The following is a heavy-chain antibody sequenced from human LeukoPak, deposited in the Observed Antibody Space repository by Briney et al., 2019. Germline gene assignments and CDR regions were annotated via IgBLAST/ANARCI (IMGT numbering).Heavy chain of an antibody. Sequence: SETLSLTCTVSGGSISSSNYYWGWIRQPPGKGLEWIGSIYYSGRTYYNPSLKSRVTMSVDTSKNQFSLKLSSVTAADTAVYYCARMYDFWSGYYRGYFDYWGQGTLVTVSS. D-gene: IGHD3-3*01. CDR1: GGSISSSNYY. J-gene: IGHJ4*02. V-gene: IGHV4-39*01. CDR3: ARMYDFWSGYYRGYFDY. CDR2: IYYSGRT.